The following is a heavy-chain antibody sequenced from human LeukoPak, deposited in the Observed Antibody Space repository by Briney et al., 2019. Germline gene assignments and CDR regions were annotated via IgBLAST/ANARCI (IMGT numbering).Heavy chain of an antibody. D-gene: IGHD2-2*02. V-gene: IGHV3-23*01. CDR3: ACTSCYTGYYYYYYMDV. Sequence: PGGSLRLSCAASGFTFSSYAMSWVRQAPGKGLEWVSAISGSGGSTYYADSVKGRFTISRDNSKNTLYVQMNSLRAKDTAVYYCACTSCYTGYYYYYYMDVWGKGTTVTVSS. J-gene: IGHJ6*03. CDR2: ISGSGGST. CDR1: GFTFSSYA.